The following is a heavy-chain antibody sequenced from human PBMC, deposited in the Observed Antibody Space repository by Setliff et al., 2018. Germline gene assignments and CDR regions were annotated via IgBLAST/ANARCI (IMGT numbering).Heavy chain of an antibody. CDR1: GYIFTDYS. CDR2: IKTDTGNP. J-gene: IGHJ6*03. Sequence: ASVKVSCKTSGYIFTDYSIHWVRQAPGQGLEWMGWIKTDTGNPTYAQGFTGRFVFSLDTSVSTAYLQISSLKAEDTAIYYCARSSISCYYACNYNYMDVWGKGTTVTVSS. D-gene: IGHD2-2*01. CDR3: ARSSISCYYACNYNYMDV. V-gene: IGHV7-4-1*02.